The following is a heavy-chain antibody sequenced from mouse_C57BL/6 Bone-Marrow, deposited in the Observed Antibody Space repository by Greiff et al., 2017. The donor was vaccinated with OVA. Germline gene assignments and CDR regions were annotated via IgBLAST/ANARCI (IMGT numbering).Heavy chain of an antibody. CDR2: ISSGGSYT. D-gene: IGHD1-1*01. CDR1: GFTFSSYG. J-gene: IGHJ2*01. V-gene: IGHV5-6*01. Sequence: EVQLVESGGDLVKPGGSLKLSCAASGFTFSSYGMSWVRQTPDKRLEWVATISSGGSYTYYPDSVKGRFTISRDNAKNTLYLQMSSLKSEDTAMYYCARHHGSSSFDYWGQGTTLTVSS. CDR3: ARHHGSSSFDY.